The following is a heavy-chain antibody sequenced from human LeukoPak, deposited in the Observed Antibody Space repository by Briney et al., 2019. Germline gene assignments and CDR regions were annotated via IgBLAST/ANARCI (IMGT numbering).Heavy chain of an antibody. CDR2: ISSNGGST. V-gene: IGHV3-64*01. CDR1: GFSFSSYA. CDR3: ARGASRYYDSSAYYGY. Sequence: GGSLRLSCAASGFSFSSYAMFWVRQAPGKGLEYVSAISSNGGSTYYANSVGGRFTISRDNSKTTLYLQMGSLRAEDMAVYYCARGASRYYDSSAYYGYWGQGTLVTVSS. J-gene: IGHJ4*02. D-gene: IGHD3-22*01.